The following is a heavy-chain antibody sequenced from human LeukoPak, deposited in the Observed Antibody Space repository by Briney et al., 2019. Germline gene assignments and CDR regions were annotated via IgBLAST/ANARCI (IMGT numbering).Heavy chain of an antibody. CDR3: ARDNYYGSGSYPY. J-gene: IGHJ4*02. Sequence: ASETLSLTCTVSGGSVSSGSYYWSWIRQPPGKGLEWIGYIYYSGSTNYNPSLKSRVTISVDTSKTQFSLKLISVTAADTAVYYCARDNYYGSGSYPYWGQGTLVTVSS. D-gene: IGHD3-10*01. CDR1: GGSVSSGSYY. V-gene: IGHV4-61*01. CDR2: IYYSGST.